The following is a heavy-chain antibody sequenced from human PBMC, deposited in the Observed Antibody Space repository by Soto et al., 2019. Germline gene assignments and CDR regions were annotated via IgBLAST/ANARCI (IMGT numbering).Heavy chain of an antibody. V-gene: IGHV3-48*01. J-gene: IGHJ5*02. Sequence: GGSLRLSCAASGFTFSSYSMNWVRQAPGKGLEWVSYISSSSSTTYYADSVKGRFTISRDNAKNTLYLQMNSLRAEDTAVYYCAKVKYSGYDLDWFDPWGQGTLVTVSS. CDR3: AKVKYSGYDLDWFDP. D-gene: IGHD5-12*01. CDR1: GFTFSSYS. CDR2: ISSSSSTT.